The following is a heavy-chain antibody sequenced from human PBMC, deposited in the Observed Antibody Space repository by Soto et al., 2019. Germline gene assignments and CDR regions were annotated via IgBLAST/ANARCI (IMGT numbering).Heavy chain of an antibody. CDR3: AKDVITIFVPWFDP. V-gene: IGHV3-23*01. D-gene: IGHD3-3*01. Sequence: PGGSLKLSCAASGFTFSSYAMSWVPQAPGKGLEWVSAISGSGGSTYYADSVKGRFTISRDNSKNTLYLQMNSLRAEDTAVYYCAKDVITIFVPWFDPWGQGTLVTVSS. CDR2: ISGSGGST. J-gene: IGHJ5*02. CDR1: GFTFSSYA.